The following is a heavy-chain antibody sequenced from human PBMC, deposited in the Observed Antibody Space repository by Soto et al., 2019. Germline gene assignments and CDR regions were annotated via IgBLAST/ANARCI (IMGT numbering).Heavy chain of an antibody. CDR1: GFTFSSYS. CDR2: ISSSSSTI. Sequence: GGSLRLSCAASGFTFSSYSMNWVRQAPGKGLEWVSYISSSSSTIYYADSVKGRFTISRDNAKNSLYLQMNSLRAEDTAVYYCAGARYCSGGSCYLDYWGQGTLVTVSS. CDR3: AGARYCSGGSCYLDY. J-gene: IGHJ4*02. D-gene: IGHD2-15*01. V-gene: IGHV3-48*01.